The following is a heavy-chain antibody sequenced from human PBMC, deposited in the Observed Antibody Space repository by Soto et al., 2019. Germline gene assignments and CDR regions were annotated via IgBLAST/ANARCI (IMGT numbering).Heavy chain of an antibody. CDR2: ISGSGGST. CDR3: AKSDYVWGSYRYPLGH. Sequence: PGGSLRLSCAASGFTFSSYAMSWVRQAPGKGLEWVSAISGSGGSTYYADSVKGRFTISRDNSKNTLYLQMNSLRDEDTAVYYCAKSDYVWGSYRYPLGHWGQGTLVTVSS. V-gene: IGHV3-23*01. J-gene: IGHJ4*02. CDR1: GFTFSSYA. D-gene: IGHD3-16*02.